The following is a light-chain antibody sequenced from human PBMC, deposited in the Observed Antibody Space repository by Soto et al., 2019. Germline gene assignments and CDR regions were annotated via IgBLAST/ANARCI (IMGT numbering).Light chain of an antibody. CDR2: QVS. V-gene: IGKV2-30*01. J-gene: IGKJ1*01. CDR1: RSLVYSDGNTY. CDR3: RQGTHWPWT. Sequence: DVVMTQSPVSLPVTLGQPASISCRSSRSLVYSDGNTYLNWFQQRPGQSPRRLIYQVSNRDSGVPDRFSGSGSGTDFTLKINRVEAEDVGVYYCRQGTHWPWTFGQGTKVEIK.